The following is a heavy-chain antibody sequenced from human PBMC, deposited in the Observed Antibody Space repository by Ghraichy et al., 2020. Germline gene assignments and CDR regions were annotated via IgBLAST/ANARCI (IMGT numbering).Heavy chain of an antibody. V-gene: IGHV3-48*03. Sequence: GGSLRLSCEASGFTFSRYEMNWVRQAPGKGLEWVSVISSGGSSIYYTDSVKGRFTISRDNAENSLYLQMNGLRAEDTAIYYCARDLFDQLLAAGGAFDLWGRGTLVTVSS. J-gene: IGHJ3*01. CDR1: GFTFSRYE. CDR2: ISSGGSSI. CDR3: ARDLFDQLLAAGGAFDL. D-gene: IGHD3-9*01.